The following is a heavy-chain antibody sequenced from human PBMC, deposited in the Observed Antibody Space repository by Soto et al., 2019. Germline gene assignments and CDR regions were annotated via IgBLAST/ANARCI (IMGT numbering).Heavy chain of an antibody. J-gene: IGHJ6*02. CDR1: GGSVRSGNHF. D-gene: IGHD3-10*01. CDR3: ARGGEPLGYYGLDV. Sequence: LSLTCSVSGGSVRSGNHFWNWIRQPPGRGLEWLGYMYYTGVTSYNPSLKSRVSMSVDTSKNQFSLKLTSLTAADTAVYYCARGGEPLGYYGLDVWGQGTTVTVSS. CDR2: MYYTGVT. V-gene: IGHV4-61*01.